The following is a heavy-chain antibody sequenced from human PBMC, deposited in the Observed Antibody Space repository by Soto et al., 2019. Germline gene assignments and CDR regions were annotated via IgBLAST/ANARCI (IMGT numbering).Heavy chain of an antibody. D-gene: IGHD6-19*01. CDR2: IYYSGST. CDR3: ARKMVAVEALSDYYYYGMDV. CDR1: GGSISSSSYY. Sequence: QLQLQESGPGLVKPSETLSLTCTVSGGSISSSSYYWGWIRQPPGKGLEWIGSIYYSGSTYYNPSLKSRVTISVDTSKNQCSLKLSSVTAADTAVYHCARKMVAVEALSDYYYYGMDVWGQGTTVTVSS. J-gene: IGHJ6*02. V-gene: IGHV4-39*01.